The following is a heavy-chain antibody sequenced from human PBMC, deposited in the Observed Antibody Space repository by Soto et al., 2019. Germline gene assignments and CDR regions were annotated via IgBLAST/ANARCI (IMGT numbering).Heavy chain of an antibody. D-gene: IGHD2-2*02. CDR1: GFTFNISA. CDR2: TGASGRTT. Sequence: GGSLRLSCAASGFTFNISAMTWVRQPPGKGLEWVSTTGASGRTTYYAHSVKGRFTVSRDNSKNTLDLQMSSLRAEDTAVYYCATVHNTSRSFDYWGQGTLVTVSS. V-gene: IGHV3-23*01. CDR3: ATVHNTSRSFDY. J-gene: IGHJ4*02.